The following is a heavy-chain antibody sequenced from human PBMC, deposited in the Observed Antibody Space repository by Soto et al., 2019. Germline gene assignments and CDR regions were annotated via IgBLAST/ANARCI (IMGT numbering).Heavy chain of an antibody. V-gene: IGHV4-4*07. CDR1: GGSISSYY. CDR2: IYTSGST. J-gene: IGHJ5*02. D-gene: IGHD3-3*01. CDR3: AREGYDFWSGTRAWFDP. Sequence: PSETLSLTCTVSGGSISSYYWSWIRQPAGKGLEWIGRIYTSGSTNYSPSLKSRVTMSVDTSKNQFSLKLSSVTAADTAVYYCAREGYDFWSGTRAWFDPWGQGTLVTVSS.